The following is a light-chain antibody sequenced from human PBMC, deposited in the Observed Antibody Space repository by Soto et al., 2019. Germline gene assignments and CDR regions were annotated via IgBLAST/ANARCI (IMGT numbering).Light chain of an antibody. V-gene: IGLV4-69*01. J-gene: IGLJ3*02. Sequence: QSVLTQSPSASASLGASVKLTCTLSSGHSNYAIAWHQQQPEKGPRFLMKVNKDGSLLKGDGIPDRFSGSTSGADRFLTISSLHSEDEADYYCQTWGPGIRVFGGGTKRTVL. CDR3: QTWGPGIRV. CDR2: VNKDGSL. CDR1: SGHSNYA.